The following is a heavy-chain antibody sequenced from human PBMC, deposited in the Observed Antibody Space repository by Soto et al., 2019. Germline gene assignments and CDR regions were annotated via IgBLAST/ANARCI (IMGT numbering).Heavy chain of an antibody. CDR1: GFTFDDYA. J-gene: IGHJ3*02. Sequence: GGSMRLSSAAAGFTFDDYAMHWVRHAPGKGLEWVSGISWNSGSIGYADSVKGRFTISRDNAKNSLYLQMNSLRAEDTALYYCAKELIVATITPDAFDIWGQGTMVTVSS. V-gene: IGHV3-9*01. CDR3: AKELIVATITPDAFDI. CDR2: ISWNSGSI. D-gene: IGHD5-12*01.